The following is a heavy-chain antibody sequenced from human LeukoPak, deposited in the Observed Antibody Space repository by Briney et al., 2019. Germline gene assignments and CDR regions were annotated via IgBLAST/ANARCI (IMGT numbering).Heavy chain of an antibody. CDR2: IYYSGST. J-gene: IGHJ4*02. CDR3: ARGQGGSYYAPIPFDY. Sequence: SETLSLTCIVSGYSITSGYHWGWIRQPPGKGLEWIGYIYYSGSTNYNPSLKSRVTISVDTSKNQFSLKLSSVTAADTAVYYCARGQGGSYYAPIPFDYWGQGTLVTVSS. D-gene: IGHD1-26*01. CDR1: GYSITSGYH. V-gene: IGHV4-59*01.